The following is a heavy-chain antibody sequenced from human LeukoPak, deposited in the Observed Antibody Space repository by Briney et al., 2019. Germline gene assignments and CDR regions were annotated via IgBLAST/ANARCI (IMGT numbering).Heavy chain of an antibody. CDR2: ISYDGSNK. V-gene: IGHV3-30*04. CDR1: GFTFSSSA. D-gene: IGHD2-2*02. Sequence: PGKSLRLSCAASGFTFSSSAIHWVRQAPGKGLEWVAVISYDGSNKNYADFVKGRFTISRDNSKNTLYLQMNSLRAEDTAVYYCARGSLGYCDSTSCFTQFDYWGQGTLVTVSS. CDR3: ARGSLGYCDSTSCFTQFDY. J-gene: IGHJ4*02.